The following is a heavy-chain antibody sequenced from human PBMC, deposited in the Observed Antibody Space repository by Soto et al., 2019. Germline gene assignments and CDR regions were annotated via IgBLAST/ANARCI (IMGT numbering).Heavy chain of an antibody. CDR3: AAEGGGYYDSSGQFDY. V-gene: IGHV1-58*01. CDR1: GFTFTSSA. J-gene: IGHJ4*02. Sequence: ASVKVSCKASGFTFTSSAVQWVRQARGQRLEWIGWIVVGSGNTNYAQKFQERVTITRDMSTSTAYMELSSLRSEDTAVYYCAAEGGGYYDSSGQFDYWGQGTLVTVSS. CDR2: IVVGSGNT. D-gene: IGHD3-22*01.